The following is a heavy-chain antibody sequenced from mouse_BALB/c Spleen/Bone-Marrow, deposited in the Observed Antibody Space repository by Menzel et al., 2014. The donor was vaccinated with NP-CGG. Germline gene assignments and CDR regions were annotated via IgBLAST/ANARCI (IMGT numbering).Heavy chain of an antibody. CDR2: IWAGGST. V-gene: IGHV2-9*02. Sequence: VQVVESGPGLVAPSQRLSITCTVSGFSLTNYGVHWVRQPPGKGLEWLGVIWAGGSTNYNSALMSRMSISKDNSKSQVFLKMNSLQTEDTAMYYCARDKWDGAYWGQGTLVTVTA. J-gene: IGHJ3*01. CDR1: GFSLTNYG. D-gene: IGHD4-1*01. CDR3: ARDKWDGAY.